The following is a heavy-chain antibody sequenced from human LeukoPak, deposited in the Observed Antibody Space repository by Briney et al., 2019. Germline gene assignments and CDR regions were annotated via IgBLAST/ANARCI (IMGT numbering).Heavy chain of an antibody. CDR1: GLIVSSNY. CDR3: ARLAGDGLPLFDD. Sequence: GGSLRLSCAASGLIVSSNYISWVRQAPGKGLEWVSVFYSGGSTFYADSVKGRFIISRDTSRNTLDLQMTSLRTEDTAVYYCARLAGDGLPLFDDWGQGTLVTVSS. V-gene: IGHV3-66*04. J-gene: IGHJ4*02. CDR2: FYSGGST. D-gene: IGHD5-24*01.